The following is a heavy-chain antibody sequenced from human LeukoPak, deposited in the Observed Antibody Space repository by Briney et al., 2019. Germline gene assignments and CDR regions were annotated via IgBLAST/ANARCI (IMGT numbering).Heavy chain of an antibody. D-gene: IGHD2-21*01. Sequence: PGGSLRLSCAASGFTFSSYEMNWVRQAPGKGLEWVSYISSSGSTIYYADSVKGRFTISRDNAKNSLYLQMNSLRAEDTAVYYCGRLWYYYYGMDAWGKGTTVTVSS. V-gene: IGHV3-48*03. J-gene: IGHJ6*04. CDR1: GFTFSSYE. CDR2: ISSSGSTI. CDR3: GRLWYYYYGMDA.